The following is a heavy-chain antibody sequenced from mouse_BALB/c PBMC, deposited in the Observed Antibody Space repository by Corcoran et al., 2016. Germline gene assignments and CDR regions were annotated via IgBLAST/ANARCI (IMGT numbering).Heavy chain of an antibody. J-gene: IGHJ1*01. CDR1: GFNIKDTY. Sequence: EVQLQQSGAELVKPGASVKLSCTASGFNIKDTYMHWVKQRPEQGLEWIGRIDPANGNTQYDPKFQGKATITADTSSNTAYLQLSSLTSEDTAVYYCARWDWYCDVWGAGTTVTVSS. CDR2: IDPANGNT. CDR3: ARWDWYCDV. V-gene: IGHV14-3*02.